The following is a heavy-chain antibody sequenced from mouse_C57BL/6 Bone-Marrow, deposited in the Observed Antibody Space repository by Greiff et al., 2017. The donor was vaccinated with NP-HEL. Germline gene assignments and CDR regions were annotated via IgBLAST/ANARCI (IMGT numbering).Heavy chain of an antibody. D-gene: IGHD1-2*01. CDR1: GFSLTSYG. Sequence: QVQLQQSGPGLVQPSQSLSITCTVSGFSLTSYGVHWVRHSPGKGLEWLGVIWSGGSTDYNAAFISRLSISKDNSKSQVFFKMNSLQADDTAIYYCARNWDYGFWFAYWGQGTLVTVSA. V-gene: IGHV2-2*01. J-gene: IGHJ3*01. CDR2: IWSGGST. CDR3: ARNWDYGFWFAY.